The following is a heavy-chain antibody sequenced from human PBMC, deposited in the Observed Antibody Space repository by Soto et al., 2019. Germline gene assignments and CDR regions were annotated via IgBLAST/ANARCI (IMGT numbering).Heavy chain of an antibody. J-gene: IGHJ3*02. D-gene: IGHD3-22*01. CDR2: ISSSGSTI. Sequence: GGSLRLSCAASGFTFSDYYMSWIRQALGKGLEWVSYISSSGSTIYYADSVKGRFTISRDNAKNSLYLQMNSLRAEDTAVYYCARGAGITMIVVVTPGAFDIWGQGTMVTVSS. CDR3: ARGAGITMIVVVTPGAFDI. CDR1: GFTFSDYY. V-gene: IGHV3-11*01.